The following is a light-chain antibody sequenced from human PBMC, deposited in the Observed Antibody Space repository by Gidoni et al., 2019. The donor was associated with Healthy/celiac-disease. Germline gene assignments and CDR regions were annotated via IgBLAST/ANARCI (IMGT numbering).Light chain of an antibody. CDR3: AAWDDSLNGWV. CDR1: SSTIGSNT. J-gene: IGLJ3*02. Sequence: QSVLTQPPSASGTPGQRVTISCSGSSSTIGSNTVKWYQQLPGTAPKLLIYSNNQRPSGVPDRFSGSKSGTSASLSISGLQSEDEADYYCAAWDDSLNGWVFGGGTKLT. CDR2: SNN. V-gene: IGLV1-44*01.